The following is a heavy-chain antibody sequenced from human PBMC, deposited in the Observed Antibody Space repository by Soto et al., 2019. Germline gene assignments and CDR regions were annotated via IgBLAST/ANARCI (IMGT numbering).Heavy chain of an antibody. J-gene: IGHJ6*03. CDR2: ISGSGGST. D-gene: IGHD2-15*01. CDR1: GFTFSSYA. CDR3: AKRGCSGGSCYSEFYMDV. Sequence: GGSLRLSCAASGFTFSSYAMSWVRQAPGKGLEWVSAISGSGGSTYYADSVKGRFTISRDNSKNTLYLQMNSLRAEDTAVYYCAKRGCSGGSCYSEFYMDVWGKGTTVTVSS. V-gene: IGHV3-23*01.